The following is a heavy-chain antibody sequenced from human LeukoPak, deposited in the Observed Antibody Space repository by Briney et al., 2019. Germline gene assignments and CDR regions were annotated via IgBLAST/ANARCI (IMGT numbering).Heavy chain of an antibody. CDR1: GXTFSTYA. D-gene: IGHD3-10*01. J-gene: IGHJ4*02. CDR2: ICGSDGSR. Sequence: PGGSLRLSCAASGXTFSTYAMSWVRQAPGKGREWVSAICGSDGSRYYADSVKGRFTISRDNSKNTLYLQMNSLRGEDTAVYYCAREYYGSGSDYWGQGTLVTVSS. V-gene: IGHV3-23*01. CDR3: AREYYGSGSDY.